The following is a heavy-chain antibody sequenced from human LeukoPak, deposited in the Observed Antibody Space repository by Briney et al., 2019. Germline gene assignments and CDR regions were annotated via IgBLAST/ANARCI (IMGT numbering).Heavy chain of an antibody. CDR3: ARESQSAYYFDSSGYEDAFDI. J-gene: IGHJ3*02. D-gene: IGHD3-22*01. CDR2: ISGSGGTT. Sequence: GGSLRLSCAASGFTFSSYGMSWVRQAPGKGLEWVSAISGSGGTTYYADSVKGRFTISRDNAKNSLYLEMNSLRAEDTAVYYCARESQSAYYFDSSGYEDAFDIWGQGTMVTVSS. V-gene: IGHV3-23*01. CDR1: GFTFSSYG.